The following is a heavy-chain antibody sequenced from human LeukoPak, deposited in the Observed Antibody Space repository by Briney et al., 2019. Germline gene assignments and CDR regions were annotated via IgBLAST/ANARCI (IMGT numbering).Heavy chain of an antibody. J-gene: IGHJ3*02. CDR3: ARDKYDFWSGYPPDAFDI. CDR1: GYTFTSYD. V-gene: IGHV1-18*01. D-gene: IGHD3-3*01. CDR2: MNPNSGNT. Sequence: ASVKVSCKASGYTFTSYDINWVRQATGQGLEWMGWMNPNSGNTNYAQKLQGRVTMTTDTSTSTAYMELRSLRSDDTAVYYCARDKYDFWSGYPPDAFDIWGQGTMVTVSS.